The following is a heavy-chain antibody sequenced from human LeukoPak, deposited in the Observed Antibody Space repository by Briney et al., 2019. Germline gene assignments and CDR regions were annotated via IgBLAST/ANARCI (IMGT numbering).Heavy chain of an antibody. Sequence: SETLSLTCTVSGGSIVSYYWSWIRQPPGKGLEWIGYIYYSGSTNYNPSLKSRVTISVDTSKNQFSLKLSSVTAADTAVYYCAREDVAGGSGSNYYYYGMDVWGQGTTVTVSS. J-gene: IGHJ6*02. D-gene: IGHD3-10*01. CDR2: IYYSGST. CDR3: AREDVAGGSGSNYYYYGMDV. CDR1: GGSIVSYY. V-gene: IGHV4-59*01.